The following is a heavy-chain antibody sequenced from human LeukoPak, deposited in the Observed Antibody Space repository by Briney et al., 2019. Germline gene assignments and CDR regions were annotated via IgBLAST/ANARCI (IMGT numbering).Heavy chain of an antibody. J-gene: IGHJ4*02. CDR1: GYSLGKNYY. CDR3: ARYDSRGSASTRFDY. V-gene: IGHV4-38-2*01. Sequence: SETLSLTCAVSGYSLGKNYYWGWIRQPPGKGLEWFGRIYGTGSTSYNPSLMNRSTMSLDTSKNHFSLKLTSVTAADTAVYYCARYDSRGSASTRFDYWGQGILVTISS. D-gene: IGHD3-16*01. CDR2: IYGTGST.